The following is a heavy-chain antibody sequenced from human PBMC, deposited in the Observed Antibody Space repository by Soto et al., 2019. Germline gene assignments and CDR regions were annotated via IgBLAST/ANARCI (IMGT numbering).Heavy chain of an antibody. Sequence: DVQVVQSGGGLVQPGGSLRLSCAVSGFTVRNNYMCWVRQAPGKVPEWVSVVFKDGDTYYADSVKGRFITSRDFARNTLYLQMSSLRAEDTAVYYCTRGARGDAWLWGQGTLVSVSS. CDR2: VFKDGDT. D-gene: IGHD5-12*01. CDR1: GFTVRNNY. J-gene: IGHJ1*01. CDR3: TRGARGDAWL. V-gene: IGHV3-66*01.